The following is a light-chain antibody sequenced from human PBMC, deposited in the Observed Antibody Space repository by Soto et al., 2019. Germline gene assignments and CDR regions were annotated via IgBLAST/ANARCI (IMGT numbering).Light chain of an antibody. V-gene: IGKV3-20*01. Sequence: EIVLTQSPGPLSLSPGSRATLSCRASQSVSGSKLAWYQQRPGQAPRLFIYGGSSRATDIPARFSGSGSGTEYNLTISRLEPEDFVLYFCHQHGTSPFTFGQGTKLEI. CDR1: QSVSGSK. J-gene: IGKJ2*01. CDR3: HQHGTSPFT. CDR2: GGS.